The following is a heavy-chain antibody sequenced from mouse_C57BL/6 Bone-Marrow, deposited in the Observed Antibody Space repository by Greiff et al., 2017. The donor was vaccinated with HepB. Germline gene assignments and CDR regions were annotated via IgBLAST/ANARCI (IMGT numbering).Heavy chain of an antibody. CDR3: AIYYGYVWYFDV. CDR1: GYTFTSYW. J-gene: IGHJ1*03. CDR2: IDPSDSET. Sequence: VQLQQPGAELVRPGSSVKLSCKASGYTFTSYWMHWVKQRPIQGLEWIGNIDPSDSETHYNQKFKDKATLTVDKSSSTAYMQLSSLTSEDSAVYYCAIYYGYVWYFDVWGTGTTVTVSS. V-gene: IGHV1-52*01. D-gene: IGHD2-2*01.